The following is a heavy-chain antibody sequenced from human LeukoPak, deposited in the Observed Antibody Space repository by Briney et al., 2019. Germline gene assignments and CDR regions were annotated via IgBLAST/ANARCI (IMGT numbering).Heavy chain of an antibody. CDR3: AGDRLNYDSSGYYLYDY. V-gene: IGHV3-74*01. CDR2: INGDGNST. Sequence: GGSLRLSCAASGFTFSRYWMHWVRQAPGKGLVWVSRINGDGNSTIYADSVKGRFTISRDNAKNTLYLQMNSLRAEDTAVYYCAGDRLNYDSSGYYLYDYWGQGTLVTVSS. J-gene: IGHJ4*02. CDR1: GFTFSRYW. D-gene: IGHD3-22*01.